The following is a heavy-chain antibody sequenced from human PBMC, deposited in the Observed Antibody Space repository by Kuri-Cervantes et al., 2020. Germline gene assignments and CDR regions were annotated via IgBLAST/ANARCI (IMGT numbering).Heavy chain of an antibody. Sequence: GESLKISCVASGFTFSDYGMQWVRQAPGKGLEWVAVISHDGRVAYYADSVKGRFTISRDNAKNSLYLQMNSLRAEDTAVYYCAALRDAYYYYGMDVCGQGTTVVASS. J-gene: IGHJ6*02. V-gene: IGHV3-30*03. D-gene: IGHD4-17*01. CDR1: GFTFSDYG. CDR2: ISHDGRVA. CDR3: AALRDAYYYYGMDV.